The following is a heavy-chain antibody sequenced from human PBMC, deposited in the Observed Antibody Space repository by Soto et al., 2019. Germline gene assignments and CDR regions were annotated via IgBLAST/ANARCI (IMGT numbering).Heavy chain of an antibody. D-gene: IGHD1-26*01. CDR3: VKDSTWAEGWERLPALAF. CDR1: GYTFTSYD. V-gene: IGHV1-8*01. CDR2: MNPNSGNT. Sequence: ASVKVSCKASGYTFTSYDINWVRQATGQGLEWMGWMNPNSGNTGYAQKFQGRVTMTRNTSISTAYMELNSLRAGDTAVYYCVKDSTWAEGWERLPALAFWGHGTLVTVSS. J-gene: IGHJ4*01.